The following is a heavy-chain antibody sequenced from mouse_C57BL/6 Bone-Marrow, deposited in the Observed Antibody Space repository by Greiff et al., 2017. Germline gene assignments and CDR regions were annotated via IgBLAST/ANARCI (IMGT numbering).Heavy chain of an antibody. J-gene: IGHJ4*01. Sequence: VKLVESGPGLVAPSQSLSITCTVSGFSLTSYAISWVRQPPGKGLEWLGVIWTGGGTNYNSALKSSLSISKDNSKSQVFLKMNSLQTDDTARYYCARNFLDLVSNYYAMDYWGQGTSVTVSS. CDR3: ARNFLDLVSNYYAMDY. V-gene: IGHV2-9-1*01. CDR1: GFSLTSYA. CDR2: IWTGGGT.